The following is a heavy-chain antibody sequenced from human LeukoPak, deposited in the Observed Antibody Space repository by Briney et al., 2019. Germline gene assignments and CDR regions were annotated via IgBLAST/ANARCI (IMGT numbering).Heavy chain of an antibody. J-gene: IGHJ4*02. CDR3: ARVVAAAGSPLFDY. D-gene: IGHD6-13*01. CDR2: IYHSGST. V-gene: IGHV4-30-2*01. CDR1: GGSISSGGYS. Sequence: PSQTLSLTCAVSGGSISSGGYSWRWIRQPPGKGLEWIGYIYHSGSTYYNPSLKSRVTISVDRSKNQFSLKLSSVTAADTAVYYCARVVAAAGSPLFDYWGQGTLVTVSS.